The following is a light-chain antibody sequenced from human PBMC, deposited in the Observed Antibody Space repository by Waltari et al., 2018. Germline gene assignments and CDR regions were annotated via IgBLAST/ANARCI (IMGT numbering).Light chain of an antibody. CDR2: LGS. CDR1: QSLLHRNGYNY. J-gene: IGKJ1*01. Sequence: DIVMTQSPLSLPVIPGEPASISCRSSQSLLHRNGYNYLDWYRQKPGQSPQLLIYLGSDRASGVPDRFSGSGSGTDFTLKISRVEADDVGVYYCMQPLQTPWTFGQGTKVEIK. CDR3: MQPLQTPWT. V-gene: IGKV2-28*01.